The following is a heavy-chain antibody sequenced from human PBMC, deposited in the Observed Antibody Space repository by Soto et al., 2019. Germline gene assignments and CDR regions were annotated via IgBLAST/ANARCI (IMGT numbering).Heavy chain of an antibody. CDR1: GGSISSGGYY. J-gene: IGHJ4*02. Sequence: SETLSLTCTVSGGSISSGGYYWSWIRQHPGKGLEWIGYIYYSGSTYYNPSLKSRVTISVDTSKNQFSLKLSSVTAADTAVYYCARESEYSRYEYVAWGQGTLVTVAS. V-gene: IGHV4-31*03. CDR2: IYYSGST. D-gene: IGHD5-12*01. CDR3: ARESEYSRYEYVA.